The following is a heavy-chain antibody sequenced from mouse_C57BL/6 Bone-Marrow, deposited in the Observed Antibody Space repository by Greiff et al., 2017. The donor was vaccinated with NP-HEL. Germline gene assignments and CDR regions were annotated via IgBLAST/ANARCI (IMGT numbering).Heavy chain of an antibody. CDR1: GFTFSSYA. V-gene: IGHV5-4*03. J-gene: IGHJ2*01. Sequence: DVKLVESGGGLVKPGGSLKLSCAASGFTFSSYAMSWVRQTPEKRLEWVATISDGGSYTYYPDNVKGRFTISRDNAKNNLYLQMSHLKSEDTAMYYGARVAQAFDYWGQGTTLTVSS. CDR2: ISDGGSYT. D-gene: IGHD3-2*02. CDR3: ARVAQAFDY.